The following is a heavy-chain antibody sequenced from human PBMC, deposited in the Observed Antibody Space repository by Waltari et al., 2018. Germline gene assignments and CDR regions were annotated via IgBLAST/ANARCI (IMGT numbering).Heavy chain of an antibody. Sequence: EVQLEESGGGGVQPGGSLRLSCAASGFTLDDFAMHWVRQAPGKGLECVSLITCDGRSTYYADSVKGRFAISRDNGKDFLYLQMNSLRPEDTALYYCVKEAAGYDSLIANGLDVWGQGTTVTVFS. D-gene: IGHD3-9*01. V-gene: IGHV3-43D*04. J-gene: IGHJ6*02. CDR3: VKEAAGYDSLIANGLDV. CDR2: ITCDGRST. CDR1: GFTLDDFA.